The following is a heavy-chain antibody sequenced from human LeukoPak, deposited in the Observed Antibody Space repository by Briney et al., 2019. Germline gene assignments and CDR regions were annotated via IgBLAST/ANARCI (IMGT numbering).Heavy chain of an antibody. CDR2: TNSDGSIT. J-gene: IGHJ6*02. CDR3: ARGGRGMDV. V-gene: IGHV3-74*01. CDR1: GFTFNSYW. Sequence: GGSLRLSCAASGFTFNSYWMHWVRQAPGKGLVWVSRTNSDGSITIYADSVKGRFTISRDNAKNTLYLQMNSLRAEDTAVYYCARGGRGMDVWGQGTTVTVSS. D-gene: IGHD3-16*01.